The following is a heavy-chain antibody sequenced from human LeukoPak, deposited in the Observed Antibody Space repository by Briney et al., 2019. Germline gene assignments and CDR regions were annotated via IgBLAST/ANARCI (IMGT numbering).Heavy chain of an antibody. Sequence: GGFLRLSCAASGFTFSSYAMHWVRQAPGKGLDWVAVIADDGSNKYYAGSVKGRFTISRDNSNNTLFLQMNSLRAEDTAVYYCARVDDLDAFDTWGRGTMVTVSS. V-gene: IGHV3-30*04. D-gene: IGHD2-2*03. CDR1: GFTFSSYA. J-gene: IGHJ3*02. CDR2: IADDGSNK. CDR3: ARVDDLDAFDT.